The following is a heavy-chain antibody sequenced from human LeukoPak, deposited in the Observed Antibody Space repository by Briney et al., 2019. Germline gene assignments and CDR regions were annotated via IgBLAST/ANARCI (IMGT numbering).Heavy chain of an antibody. J-gene: IGHJ4*02. V-gene: IGHV6-1*01. CDR1: GDSVSNNSAA. CDR3: ARESGGIPLWSPRVDY. CDR2: TYYRSKWYN. D-gene: IGHD5-18*01. Sequence: SQTLSLTCAISGDSVSNNSAAWNWIRQSPSRGLEWLGRTYYRSKWYNDYAVSVKSRITINPDTSKNQFSLQLNSVAPEDTAGYYCARESGGIPLWSPRVDYRGQGTLVTVSS.